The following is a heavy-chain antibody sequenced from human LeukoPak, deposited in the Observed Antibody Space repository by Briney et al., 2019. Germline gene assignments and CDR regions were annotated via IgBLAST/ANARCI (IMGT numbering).Heavy chain of an antibody. CDR3: ARYDSTVNWFDP. CDR1: GYTFTSYG. V-gene: IGHV1-18*01. D-gene: IGHD3-22*01. Sequence: ASVKVSCKASGYTFTSYGIGWVRQAPGQGLEWMGWISVYNGNTDYAQKLQGRVTMTTDTSTSTAYMELSRLRSDDTAFYYCARYDSTVNWFDPWGQGTLVTVSS. J-gene: IGHJ5*02. CDR2: ISVYNGNT.